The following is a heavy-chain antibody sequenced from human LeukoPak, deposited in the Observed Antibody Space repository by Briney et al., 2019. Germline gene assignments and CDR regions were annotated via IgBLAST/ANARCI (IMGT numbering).Heavy chain of an antibody. CDR3: ARGPGASDAFDI. V-gene: IGHV4-30-4*08. CDR2: IYYSGST. D-gene: IGHD3-10*01. CDR1: GGSISSGDYY. Sequence: SQTLSLTCTVSGGSISSGDYYWSWIRQPPGKGLEWIGYIYYSGSTYYNPSLKSRVTISVDTSKNQFSLKLSSVTAADTAVYYCARGPGASDAFDIWGQGTMVTVSS. J-gene: IGHJ3*02.